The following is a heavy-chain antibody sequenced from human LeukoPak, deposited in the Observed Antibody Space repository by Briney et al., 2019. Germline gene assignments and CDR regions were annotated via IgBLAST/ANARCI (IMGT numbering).Heavy chain of an antibody. V-gene: IGHV3-7*01. CDR3: ARTGTTFDY. J-gene: IGHJ4*02. D-gene: IGHD4-11*01. CDR2: IKQDGSEK. Sequence: GGSLRLSCAASGFTFSSYGMHWVRQAPGKGLEWVANIKQDGSEKYYVDSVKGRFTISRDNAKNSLYLQMNSLRAEDTAVYYCARTGTTFDYWGQGTLATVSS. CDR1: GFTFSSYG.